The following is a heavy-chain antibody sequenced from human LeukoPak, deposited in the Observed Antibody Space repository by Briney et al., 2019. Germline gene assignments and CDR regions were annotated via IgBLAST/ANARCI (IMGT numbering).Heavy chain of an antibody. CDR3: ARGANYGDYGLDAFDI. J-gene: IGHJ3*02. V-gene: IGHV4-59*01. Sequence: SETLSLTCAVYGGSFSGYYWSWIRQPPGKGLEWIGYIYYSGSTTYNPTLKSRVTISIDTSKNQFSLKLTSVTVADTALYYCARGANYGDYGLDAFDIWGQGTMVTVSS. CDR2: IYYSGST. CDR1: GGSFSGYY. D-gene: IGHD4-17*01.